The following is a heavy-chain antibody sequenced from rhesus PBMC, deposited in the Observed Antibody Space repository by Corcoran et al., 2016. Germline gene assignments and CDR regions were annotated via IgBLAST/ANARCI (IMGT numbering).Heavy chain of an antibody. V-gene: IGHV4-122*02. CDR3: AKLGDYSGRSDFDY. J-gene: IGHJ4*01. CDR1: GGSISSGYYY. CDR2: ITYSGST. D-gene: IGHD3-16*01. Sequence: QVQLQESGPGLVKPSETLSLTCAVSGGSISSGYYYWSWRRQPPGKGLEWIGYITYSGSTSYNPSLKSRVTISRDTSKNQFSLKLSSVTAADTAVYYCAKLGDYSGRSDFDYWGQGVLVTVSS.